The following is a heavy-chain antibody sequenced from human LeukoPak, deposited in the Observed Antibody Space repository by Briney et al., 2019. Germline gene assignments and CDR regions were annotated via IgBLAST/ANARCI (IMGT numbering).Heavy chain of an antibody. J-gene: IGHJ4*02. D-gene: IGHD6-6*01. V-gene: IGHV3-30*02. CDR2: IRYDGSNK. CDR3: AKFYSSSSYADY. CDR1: GFTFSSYG. Sequence: GGSLRLSCAASGFTFSSYGMHWVRQAPGKGLEWVAFIRYDGSNKYYADSVKGRFTISRDNSKNTLYLQMNSLRAEDTAVYYCAKFYSSSSYADYWGQGTLVTVSS.